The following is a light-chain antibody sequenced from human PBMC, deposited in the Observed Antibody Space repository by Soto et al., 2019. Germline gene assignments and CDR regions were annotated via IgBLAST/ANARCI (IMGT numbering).Light chain of an antibody. V-gene: IGLV2-8*01. CDR2: EVS. J-gene: IGLJ3*02. CDR1: SSDVGAYKY. Sequence: QSVLTQPPSASGSPGQSVTISCTGTSSDVGAYKYVSWYQQYPGKAPKLMIYEVSKRPSGVPDRFSGSKPGNTASLTVSGLQAEDEADYYCTSYVGSDIWAFGGGTKVTVL. CDR3: TSYVGSDIWA.